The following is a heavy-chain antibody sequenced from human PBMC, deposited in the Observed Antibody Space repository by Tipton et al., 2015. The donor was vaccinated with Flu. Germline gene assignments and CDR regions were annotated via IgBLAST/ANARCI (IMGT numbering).Heavy chain of an antibody. D-gene: IGHD5-24*01. V-gene: IGHV4-38-2*02. CDR3: ARGDGYNFDY. Sequence: TLSLTCTVTGYSISSGFYWGWIRQPPGKGLEWIGNIYRSGSTFYNPSLKSRVTISVDTSRNQFSLKLSSVTAADTAVYYCARGDGYNFDYWGQGTLVTVSS. CDR1: GYSISSGFY. CDR2: IYRSGST. J-gene: IGHJ4*02.